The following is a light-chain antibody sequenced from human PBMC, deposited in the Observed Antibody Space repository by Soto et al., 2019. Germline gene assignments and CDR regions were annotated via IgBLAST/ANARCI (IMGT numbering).Light chain of an antibody. V-gene: IGKV1-5*03. J-gene: IGKJ2*01. CDR2: KAS. Sequence: DIQMTQSPSTLSASVGDRVTITCRASQSISSWLAWYQQKPGKAPNLLIYKASSLEIGVPSRFSGSGSGTEFTLTISSLQPDDVATYYCQQYNRYPYTFGQGTKLEIK. CDR3: QQYNRYPYT. CDR1: QSISSW.